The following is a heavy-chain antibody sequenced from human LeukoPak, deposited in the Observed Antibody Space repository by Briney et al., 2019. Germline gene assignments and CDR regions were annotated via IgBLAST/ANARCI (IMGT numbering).Heavy chain of an antibody. V-gene: IGHV3-7*03. CDR2: IKQDGSEK. CDR3: ARWDSSGCLDY. CDR1: GFTFSSYW. J-gene: IGHJ4*02. Sequence: AGGSLRLSCAASGFTFSSYWMSWVRQAPGKGLEWVANIKQDGSEKYYVDSVKGRFTISRDNAKNSLYLQMNSLRAEDTAVYFCARWDSSGCLDYWGQGTLVTVSS. D-gene: IGHD3-22*01.